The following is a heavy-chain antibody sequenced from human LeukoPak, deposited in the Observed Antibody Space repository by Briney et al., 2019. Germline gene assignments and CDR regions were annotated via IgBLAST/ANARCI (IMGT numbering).Heavy chain of an antibody. J-gene: IGHJ4*02. CDR1: GFTFSSYA. V-gene: IGHV3-30-3*01. CDR2: ISYDGSNK. D-gene: IGHD6-13*01. Sequence: GGSLRLSCAASGFTFSSYAMHWVRQAPGKGLEWVAVISYDGSNKYYADSVKGRFTISRDNSKNTLYLQMNSLRAEDTVVYYCARDNREQQLVPPTLDYWGQGTLVTVSS. CDR3: ARDNREQQLVPPTLDY.